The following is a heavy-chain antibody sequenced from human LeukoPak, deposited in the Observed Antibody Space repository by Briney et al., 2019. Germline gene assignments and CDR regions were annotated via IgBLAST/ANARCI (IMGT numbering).Heavy chain of an antibody. J-gene: IGHJ6*02. CDR1: GGTFSDYF. Sequence: SETLSLTCAVYGGTFSDYFWGWIRQPPGKGLEWIGEINHSGRTYYNPSLKSRVTISVDTSKNQFSLNLSSVTAADTAVYYCARDVVVVPAAIHYGMDVWGQGTTVTVSS. CDR2: INHSGRT. D-gene: IGHD2-2*01. CDR3: ARDVVVVPAAIHYGMDV. V-gene: IGHV4-34*01.